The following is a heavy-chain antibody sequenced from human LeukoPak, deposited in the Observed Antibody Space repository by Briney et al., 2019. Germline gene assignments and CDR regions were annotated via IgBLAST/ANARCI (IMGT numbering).Heavy chain of an antibody. CDR3: ATDAPRIAAAPPVGYYYYYGMDV. V-gene: IGHV1-24*01. CDR2: FDPEDGET. CDR1: GYTLTELS. J-gene: IGHJ6*02. Sequence: ASVKVSCKVSGYTLTELSMHWVRQAPGNGLEWTGGFDPEDGETIYAQKFQGRVTMTEDTSTDTAYMELSSLRSEDTAVYYCATDAPRIAAAPPVGYYYYYGMDVWGQGTTVTVSS. D-gene: IGHD6-13*01.